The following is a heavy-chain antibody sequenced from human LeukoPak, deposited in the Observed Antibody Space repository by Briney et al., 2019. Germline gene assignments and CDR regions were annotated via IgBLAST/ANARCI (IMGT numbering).Heavy chain of an antibody. CDR3: ASRLRYFDWLSNLNDAFDI. V-gene: IGHV4-4*07. CDR1: GGSISSYY. CDR2: IYTSGNT. D-gene: IGHD3-9*01. J-gene: IGHJ3*02. Sequence: SETLSLTCTVSGGSISSYYWSWIRQPAGKGLEWIGRIYTSGNTNYNPSLKSRVTMSVDTSKNQFSLKLSSVTAADTAVYYCASRLRYFDWLSNLNDAFDIWGQGTMVTVSS.